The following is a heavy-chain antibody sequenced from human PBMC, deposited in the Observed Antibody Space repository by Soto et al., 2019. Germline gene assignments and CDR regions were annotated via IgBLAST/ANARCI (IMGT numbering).Heavy chain of an antibody. D-gene: IGHD6-19*01. V-gene: IGHV3-30*03. CDR3: ARRDGYSSGWYRGNFDY. CDR2: ISYDTSYE. CDR1: GFTFRSYG. J-gene: IGHJ4*02. Sequence: QVQLVESGGGVVQAGKSLRLSCAASGFTFRSYGMHWVRQAPGKGLEWVAVISYDTSYEYYADSVRGRFTISRDNSRNTLYLQMNSLIPDDTAVYYCARRDGYSSGWYRGNFDYWGPGTLVTVSS.